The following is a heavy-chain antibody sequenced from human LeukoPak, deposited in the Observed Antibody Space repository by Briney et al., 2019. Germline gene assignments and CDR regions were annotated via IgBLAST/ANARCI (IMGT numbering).Heavy chain of an antibody. J-gene: IGHJ4*02. D-gene: IGHD5-18*01. Sequence: ASVKVSCKASGYTFTSYGISWVRQAPGQGLEWTGWISAYNGNTNYAQKLQGRVTMTTDTSTSTAYMELRSLRSDDTAVYYCARDPERGYSYGYGDYWGQGTLVTVSS. CDR1: GYTFTSYG. CDR2: ISAYNGNT. CDR3: ARDPERGYSYGYGDY. V-gene: IGHV1-18*01.